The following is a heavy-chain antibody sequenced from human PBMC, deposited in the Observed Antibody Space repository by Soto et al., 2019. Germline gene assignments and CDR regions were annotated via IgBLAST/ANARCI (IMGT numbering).Heavy chain of an antibody. Sequence: GGSLRLSCVGSGFTFSSYGMHWVRQAPGKGLEWLAVISFDGNYKYHADSVKGRFTISRDNSKNTLFLQMNSLRAEDTAVYYCAREGGGYGNGVFDYWGQGTLVTVSS. CDR1: GFTFSSYG. D-gene: IGHD5-18*01. CDR2: ISFDGNYK. J-gene: IGHJ4*02. V-gene: IGHV3-30*03. CDR3: AREGGGYGNGVFDY.